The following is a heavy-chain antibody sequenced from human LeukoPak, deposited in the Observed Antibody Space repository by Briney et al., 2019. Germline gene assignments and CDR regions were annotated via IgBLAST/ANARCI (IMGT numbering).Heavy chain of an antibody. D-gene: IGHD6-19*01. CDR3: ARSAGSGCDEGSDY. Sequence: ESLKISCKGSGYSFTNYWIAWVRQMPGKGLEWMGIIYLSDSDTRYSPSFQGQVTISADKSISTASLQWSSLKASDTAVYYCARSAGSGCDEGSDYWGQGTLVTVSS. CDR2: IYLSDSDT. V-gene: IGHV5-51*01. J-gene: IGHJ4*02. CDR1: GYSFTNYW.